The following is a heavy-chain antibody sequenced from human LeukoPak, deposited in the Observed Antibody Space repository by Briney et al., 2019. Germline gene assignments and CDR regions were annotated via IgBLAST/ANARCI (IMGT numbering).Heavy chain of an antibody. CDR3: ARDGSSGWYWVDY. D-gene: IGHD6-19*01. V-gene: IGHV5-51*01. CDR2: IYPGDSDT. CDR1: GYSFTSYW. J-gene: IGHJ4*02. Sequence: GESLKISCKGSGYSFTSYWIGLVRQMPGKGLEWMGIIYPGDSDTRYSPSFQGQVTISADKSISTAYLQWSSLRAEDTAVYYCARDGSSGWYWVDYWGQGTLVTVSS.